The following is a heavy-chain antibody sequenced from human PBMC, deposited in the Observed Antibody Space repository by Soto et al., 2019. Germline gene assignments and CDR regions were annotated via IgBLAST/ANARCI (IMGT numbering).Heavy chain of an antibody. CDR1: GFSFSKYG. CDR2: IWYDGSDK. V-gene: IGHV3-33*01. Sequence: PGVSLRLSCAASGFSFSKYGMHWVRQAPGKGLDWVAVIWYDGSDKDYAESVRGRFTISRDNSKNTLHLQMNSLRVDDTAVYYCARATSTIAVSGTDYWGQGTLVTVSS. D-gene: IGHD6-19*01. J-gene: IGHJ4*02. CDR3: ARATSTIAVSGTDY.